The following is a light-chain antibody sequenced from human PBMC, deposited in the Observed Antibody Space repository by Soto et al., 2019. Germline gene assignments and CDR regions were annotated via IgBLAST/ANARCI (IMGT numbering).Light chain of an antibody. J-gene: IGKJ1*01. CDR1: QGISNY. Sequence: DIQMTQSPSTLSASVGDRVTITCRSSQGISNYLAWYQQRPGKAPKILIYHASSLETGVPSRFSGSGSVTEFTLTISSLPPDDFATYYCQHYNSYGTFGQGTKVDI. V-gene: IGKV1-5*01. CDR2: HAS. CDR3: QHYNSYGT.